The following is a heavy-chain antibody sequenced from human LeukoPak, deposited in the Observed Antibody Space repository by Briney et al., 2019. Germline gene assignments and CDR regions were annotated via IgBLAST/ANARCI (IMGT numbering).Heavy chain of an antibody. V-gene: IGHV3-20*04. Sequence: GGSLRLSCAASGFTFSIYSMNWVRQAPGKGLEWVSGINWNGGSTGYADSVKGRFTISRDNAKNSLYLRMNSLRAEDTALYYCARGGSTGWYSFDYWGQGTLVTVSS. J-gene: IGHJ4*02. CDR3: ARGGSTGWYSFDY. CDR1: GFTFSIYS. CDR2: INWNGGST. D-gene: IGHD6-19*01.